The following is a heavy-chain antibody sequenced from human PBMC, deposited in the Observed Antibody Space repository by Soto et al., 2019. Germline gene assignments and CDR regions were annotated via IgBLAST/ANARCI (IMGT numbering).Heavy chain of an antibody. CDR2: IYHSGST. V-gene: IGHV4-4*02. CDR1: GGSISSSNW. Sequence: SETLSLTCAVSGGSISSSNWWSWVRQPPGKGLEWIGEIYHSGSTNYNPSLKSRVTISVDKSKNQFSLKLSSVTAADTAVYYCARGLDCSGGSCYNDYWGQGTLVTVSS. D-gene: IGHD2-15*01. CDR3: ARGLDCSGGSCYNDY. J-gene: IGHJ4*02.